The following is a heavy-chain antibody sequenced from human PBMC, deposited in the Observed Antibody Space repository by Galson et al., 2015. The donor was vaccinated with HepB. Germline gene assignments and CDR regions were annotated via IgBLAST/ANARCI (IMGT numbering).Heavy chain of an antibody. CDR1: GGTFSHYA. CDR2: IIPILDIA. CDR3: GGGNDAFDI. V-gene: IGHV1-69*04. J-gene: IGHJ3*02. Sequence: SVKVSCKASGGTFSHYAIIWVRQTPGQGLEWMGRIIPILDIATYAQKFQGRVTITADTSTITTYMKLSSLRSEDTAVYYCGGGNDAFDIWGQGTMVTVSP. D-gene: IGHD3-16*01.